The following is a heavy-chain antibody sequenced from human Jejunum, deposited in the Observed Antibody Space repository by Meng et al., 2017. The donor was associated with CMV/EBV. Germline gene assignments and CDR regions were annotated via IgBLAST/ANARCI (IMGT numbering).Heavy chain of an antibody. V-gene: IGHV3-43D*03. D-gene: IGHD2-21*01. Sequence: FDDYAMHWVRQAPGKGLEWVSLISWDGGSTYYADSVKGRFTISRDNSKNSLYLQMNSLRAEDTALYYCGKDILRSEVMSGYGMDVWGRGTTVTVSS. CDR3: GKDILRSEVMSGYGMDV. CDR2: ISWDGGST. CDR1: FDDYA. J-gene: IGHJ6*02.